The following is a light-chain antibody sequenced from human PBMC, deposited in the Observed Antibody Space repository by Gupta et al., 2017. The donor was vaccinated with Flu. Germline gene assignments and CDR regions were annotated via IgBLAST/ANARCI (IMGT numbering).Light chain of an antibody. CDR1: QSIRSD. CDR2: GAS. V-gene: IGKV3D-15*01. J-gene: IGKJ2*01. CDR3: QQYENWPPGYT. Sequence: EVVMTQSPATLSVSPGDTVTLSCRASQSIRSDLVWYQQKPGQPPRLLIYGASSRAAGIPGRFSGSGSDTEFTLTISSLQSEDSAVYYCQQYENWPPGYTFGQGAKLGIK.